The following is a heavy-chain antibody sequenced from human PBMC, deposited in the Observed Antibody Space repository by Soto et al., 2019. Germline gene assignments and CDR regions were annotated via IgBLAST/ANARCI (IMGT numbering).Heavy chain of an antibody. CDR3: ARLNSRGDYDPQYYFDS. CDR2: IYYSGST. J-gene: IGHJ4*02. V-gene: IGHV4-59*08. CDR1: GDSISSYY. D-gene: IGHD4-17*01. Sequence: SSETLSLTCTVGGDSISSYYWSYIRQPPWKGLEWIGYIYYSGSTNYNPSLKSRITISVDTSKNHFSLKLSSVTAADTAVYYCARLNSRGDYDPQYYFDSWGQGTLVTVSS.